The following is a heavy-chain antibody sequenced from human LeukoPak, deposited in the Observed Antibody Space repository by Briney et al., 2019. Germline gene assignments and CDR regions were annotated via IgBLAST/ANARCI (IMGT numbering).Heavy chain of an antibody. J-gene: IGHJ5*02. CDR1: GYTLTELS. CDR2: SDPEDGET. V-gene: IGHV1-24*01. Sequence: GASVKVSCKVSGYTLTELSMHWVRQAPGKGLEWMGGSDPEDGETIYAQKFQGRVTMTEDTSTDTAYMELSSLRSEDTAVYYCATGFYMTTFNWFDPWGQGTLVTVSS. D-gene: IGHD4-11*01. CDR3: ATGFYMTTFNWFDP.